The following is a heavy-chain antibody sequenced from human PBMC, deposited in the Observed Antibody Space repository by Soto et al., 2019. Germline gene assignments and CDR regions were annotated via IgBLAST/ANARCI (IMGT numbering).Heavy chain of an antibody. D-gene: IGHD3-22*01. J-gene: IGHJ5*02. CDR3: ARGDSSGYSFRNWFDP. CDR1: GGTFSSYA. Sequence: GASVKVSCKASGGTFSSYAISWVRQAPGQGLEWMGGIIPIFGTANYAQKFQGRVTITADESTSTAYMELSSLRSEDTAVYYCARGDSSGYSFRNWFDPWGQGTLVTVSS. V-gene: IGHV1-69*13. CDR2: IIPIFGTA.